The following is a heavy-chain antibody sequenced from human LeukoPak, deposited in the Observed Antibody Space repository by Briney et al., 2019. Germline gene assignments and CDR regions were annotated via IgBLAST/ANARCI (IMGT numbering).Heavy chain of an antibody. J-gene: IGHJ4*02. CDR3: ARELSGYHWNLETVRGGD. CDR2: IYSGGST. V-gene: IGHV3-66*01. D-gene: IGHD1-20*01. CDR1: GFTVSSNY. Sequence: VGSLRLSCAASGFTVSSNYMSWVRQAPGKGLEWVSVIYSGGSTYYAASVKGRFTISRDNSKNTLYLQMNSLRAEDTAVYYCARELSGYHWNLETVRGGDWGQGTLVTVSS.